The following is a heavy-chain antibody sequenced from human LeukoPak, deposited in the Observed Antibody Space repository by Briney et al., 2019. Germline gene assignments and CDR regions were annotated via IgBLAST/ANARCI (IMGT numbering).Heavy chain of an antibody. CDR1: GYTFTGYY. J-gene: IGHJ6*02. CDR2: INPNSGGT. Sequence: ASVKVSCKASGYTFTGYYMHWVRQAPGQWLEWMGWINPNSGGTNYAQKFQGRVTMTRDTSISTAYMELSRLRSDDTAVYYCALDTAMLPTDYYGMDVWGQGTTVTVSS. CDR3: ALDTAMLPTDYYGMDV. D-gene: IGHD5-18*01. V-gene: IGHV1-2*02.